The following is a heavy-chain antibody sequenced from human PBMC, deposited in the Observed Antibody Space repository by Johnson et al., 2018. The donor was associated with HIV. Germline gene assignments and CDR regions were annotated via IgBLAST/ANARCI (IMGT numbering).Heavy chain of an antibody. CDR2: ISYDGSNK. V-gene: IGHV3-30*04. D-gene: IGHD3-9*01. CDR3: AKDRNYDILSI. CDR1: GFTFSSYP. J-gene: IGHJ3*02. Sequence: QVQLVESGGGVVQPGRSLRLSCAASGFTFSSYPMHWVRQAPGKGLEWVAVISYDGSNKYYADSVKGRFTISRDNSKNTLYLQMNSLRAEDTAGYYCAKDRNYDILSIWGQGTMLTVSS.